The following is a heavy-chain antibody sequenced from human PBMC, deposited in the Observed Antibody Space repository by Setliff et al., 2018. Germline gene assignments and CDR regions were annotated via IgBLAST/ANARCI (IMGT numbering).Heavy chain of an antibody. Sequence: LSLTCTVSGGSISSYYWSWIRQPPGKGLEWIGYIDTSGSTNYNPSLKSRVTISKDTSKNQLSLKLSFVTAADTAVYYCAREPTNTNYYYLDVWGRGTTVTVSS. CDR3: AREPTNTNYYYLDV. D-gene: IGHD2-8*01. V-gene: IGHV4-4*08. CDR2: IDTSGST. J-gene: IGHJ6*03. CDR1: GGSISSYY.